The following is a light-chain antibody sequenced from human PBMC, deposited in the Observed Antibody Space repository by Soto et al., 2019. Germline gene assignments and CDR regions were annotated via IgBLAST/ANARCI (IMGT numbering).Light chain of an antibody. CDR2: AAS. V-gene: IGKV1-39*01. J-gene: IGKJ1*01. CDR1: QTINNF. Sequence: DIQMTQSPSSLSASVGDRVTITCRASQTINNFLNWYQHKPGRAPKLLIFAASSLQSGVPSRFSGSGSGTEFSLTISSLQPEDSATYYCQQSFRTPRTFGQGTKVEIK. CDR3: QQSFRTPRT.